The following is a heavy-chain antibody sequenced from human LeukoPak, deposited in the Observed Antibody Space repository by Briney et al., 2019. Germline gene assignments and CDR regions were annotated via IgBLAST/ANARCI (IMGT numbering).Heavy chain of an antibody. CDR1: GGSISSYY. CDR2: INYSGST. J-gene: IGHJ6*03. Sequence: PSETLSLTCTVSGGSISSYYWNWIRQPPGKGLDWIGYINYSGSTNYNPSLKSRVTISVDTSMNQFSLKLTSVTAADTAVYYCARSRLYYDSSGRYCYMVVWGKGSTVTVSS. CDR3: ARSRLYYDSSGRYCYMVV. D-gene: IGHD3-22*01. V-gene: IGHV4-59*01.